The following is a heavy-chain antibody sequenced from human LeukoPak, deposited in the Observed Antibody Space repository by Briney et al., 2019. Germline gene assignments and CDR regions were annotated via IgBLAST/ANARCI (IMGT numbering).Heavy chain of an antibody. CDR1: GGSISNYW. Sequence: SETLSLTCTVSGGSISNYWWSWIRQPPGKGLEWIGYVFDSGSTNYNPSLKSRVTISVDTSKKQFSLELSSVTAADTAVYYCARGYSSSWNYFDYWGQGTLVSVSS. V-gene: IGHV4-59*01. CDR3: ARGYSSSWNYFDY. J-gene: IGHJ4*02. D-gene: IGHD6-13*01. CDR2: VFDSGST.